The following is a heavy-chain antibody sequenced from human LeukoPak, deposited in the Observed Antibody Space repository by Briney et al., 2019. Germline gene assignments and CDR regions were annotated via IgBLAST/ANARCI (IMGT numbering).Heavy chain of an antibody. V-gene: IGHV3-23*01. J-gene: IGHJ4*02. Sequence: GGSLRLSCAASGFTFSSYAMSWVRQPPGKGLEWVSTISLIGGSTYYADSVKGRFTISRDNSKNSLYLQMNSLRAEDTALYYCAKDMAAYYYASGNIDYWGQGTLVTVSS. D-gene: IGHD3-10*01. CDR3: AKDMAAYYYASGNIDY. CDR2: ISLIGGST. CDR1: GFTFSSYA.